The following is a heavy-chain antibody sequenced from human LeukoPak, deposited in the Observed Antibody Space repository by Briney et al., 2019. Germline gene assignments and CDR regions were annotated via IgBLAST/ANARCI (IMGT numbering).Heavy chain of an antibody. D-gene: IGHD6-13*01. Sequence: SVKVSCKASGGTFSTYSITWVRQAPGQGLEWMGGIIPNFGTPNYAQKFQGRVTITADESTSTAYMELSSLRSEDTAVYYCARAYSRGSSWYGFDPWGQGTLVTVSS. CDR2: IIPNFGTP. CDR3: ARAYSRGSSWYGFDP. J-gene: IGHJ5*02. CDR1: GGTFSTYS. V-gene: IGHV1-69*13.